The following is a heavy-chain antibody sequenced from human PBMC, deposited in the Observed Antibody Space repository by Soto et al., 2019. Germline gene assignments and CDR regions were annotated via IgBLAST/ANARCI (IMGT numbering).Heavy chain of an antibody. Sequence: QITLKESGPTLVKPTQTLTLTCTFSGFSLSTSGVGVGWIRQPPGKALEWLALIYWDDDKRYSPSLKSRLTITKDTSKNQVVLTMTNMDPVDTATYYCAHSFSGHYSNSVEFDYWGQGTLVTVSS. D-gene: IGHD4-4*01. CDR3: AHSFSGHYSNSVEFDY. CDR2: IYWDDDK. V-gene: IGHV2-5*02. J-gene: IGHJ4*02. CDR1: GFSLSTSGVG.